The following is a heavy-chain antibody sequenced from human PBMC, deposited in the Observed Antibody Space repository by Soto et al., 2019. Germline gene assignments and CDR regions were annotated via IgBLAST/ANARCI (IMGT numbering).Heavy chain of an antibody. V-gene: IGHV1-8*01. D-gene: IGHD1-26*01. CDR3: ANPLLVGATNYSGMDV. Sequence: ASVKVSCKASGYTFTSYDINWVRQATGQGLEWMGWMNPNSGNTGYAQKFQGRVTMTRNTSISTAYIELSSLRSEDTAVYYCANPLLVGATNYSGMDVGGKGPTVTFPS. J-gene: IGHJ6*04. CDR1: GYTFTSYD. CDR2: MNPNSGNT.